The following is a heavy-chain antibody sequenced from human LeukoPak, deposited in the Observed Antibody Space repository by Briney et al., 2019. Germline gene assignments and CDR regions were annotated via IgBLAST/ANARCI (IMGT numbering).Heavy chain of an antibody. CDR3: ARAAWRGSNSRDAFDI. CDR2: IAYSGTT. D-gene: IGHD4-23*01. V-gene: IGHV4-31*03. J-gene: IGHJ3*02. CDR1: GGSISSGGDY. Sequence: SETLSLTCTVSGGSISSGGDYWSWIRQHPGKGLEWIGSIAYSGTTYYSPSLQSRITISLDTSKNQFSLELSSVTAADTAVYYCARAAWRGSNSRDAFDIWGLGTVVTVSS.